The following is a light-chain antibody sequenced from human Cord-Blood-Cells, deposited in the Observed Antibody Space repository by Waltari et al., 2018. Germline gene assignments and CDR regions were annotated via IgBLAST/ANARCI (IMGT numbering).Light chain of an antibody. CDR1: QSLLHSNGYNY. CDR3: MQALQTWT. Sequence: DIVMTQSPLSLPVTPGEPASISCRSSQSLLHSNGYNYLDWYLQKPGQSPQLLIYLGSNRASRVPDRFSGSGSDTDFTLKISRVEAEDVGVYYCMQALQTWTFGQGTKVEIK. V-gene: IGKV2-28*01. CDR2: LGS. J-gene: IGKJ1*01.